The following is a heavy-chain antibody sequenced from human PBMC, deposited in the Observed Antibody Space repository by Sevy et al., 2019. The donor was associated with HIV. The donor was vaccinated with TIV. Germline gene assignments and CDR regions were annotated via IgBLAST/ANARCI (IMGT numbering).Heavy chain of an antibody. D-gene: IGHD3-10*01. V-gene: IGHV4-38-2*01. CDR1: GYSISNGFY. Sequence: SETLSLTCAVSGYSISNGFYWGWVRQSPGRGLEWIGSIYHNENTYYNPSLKSRVSISVDTSNHQFSVRLSSVTAADTAVYYCARHAAFYYGSGSYLFYFDYWGQGTLVTVSS. CDR3: ARHAAFYYGSGSYLFYFDY. CDR2: IYHNENT. J-gene: IGHJ4*02.